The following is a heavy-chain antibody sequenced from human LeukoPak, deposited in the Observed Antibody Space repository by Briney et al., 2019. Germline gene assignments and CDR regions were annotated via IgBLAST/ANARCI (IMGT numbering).Heavy chain of an antibody. CDR2: ISGSASST. Sequence: GGSLRLSCAASGFTFSNYAMSWVRQAPGKGLEWVSAISGSASSTYHADSVKGRFTISRDNSKNTLYLQMNSLRAEDTAVYYCARLKQQLVRLLSRDTTYYYYNYMDVWGKGTTVTVSS. CDR1: GFTFSNYA. V-gene: IGHV3-23*01. D-gene: IGHD6-13*01. CDR3: ARLKQQLVRLLSRDTTYYYYNYMDV. J-gene: IGHJ6*03.